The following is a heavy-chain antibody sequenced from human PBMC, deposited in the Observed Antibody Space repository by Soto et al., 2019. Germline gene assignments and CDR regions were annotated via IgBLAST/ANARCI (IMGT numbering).Heavy chain of an antibody. V-gene: IGHV1-2*02. CDR3: ARSLSTIGGRPDS. D-gene: IGHD6-6*01. J-gene: IGHJ4*02. CDR2: IKPNSGDK. Sequence: ASVKASGKAPGYTFTGNYCHWVRQPPGQGLEWMGWIKPNSGDKKDAEKFQGRVTMTRDTSTRTAYMEVSRLTSDDTAVYYCARSLSTIGGRPDSWGQGTLVTVSS. CDR1: GYTFTGNY.